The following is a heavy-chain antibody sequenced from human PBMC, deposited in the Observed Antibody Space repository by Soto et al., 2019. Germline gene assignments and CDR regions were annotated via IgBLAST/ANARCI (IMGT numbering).Heavy chain of an antibody. Sequence: ASVKVSCKASGYTFTSYDINWVRQATGQGLEWMGWMNPNSGNTSYAQKFQGRVTITANASISTAYMELSSLRSEDTAVYYCAREIAAAGFYPWGQGTLVTVSS. CDR2: MNPNSGNT. V-gene: IGHV1-8*01. CDR1: GYTFTSYD. J-gene: IGHJ5*02. D-gene: IGHD6-13*01. CDR3: AREIAAAGFYP.